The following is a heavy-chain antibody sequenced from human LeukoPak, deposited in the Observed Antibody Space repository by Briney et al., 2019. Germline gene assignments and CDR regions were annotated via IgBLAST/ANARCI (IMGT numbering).Heavy chain of an antibody. CDR3: ARGMRGAAAIFNY. Sequence: ASVNVSCKASGYTLTSYAMHWVRQAPGQRLEWMGWINAGNGNTKYSQKFQGRVTITRDTSASTAYMELSSLRSEDTAVYYCARGMRGAAAIFNYWGQGTLVTVSS. CDR1: GYTLTSYA. D-gene: IGHD6-13*01. V-gene: IGHV1-3*01. J-gene: IGHJ4*02. CDR2: INAGNGNT.